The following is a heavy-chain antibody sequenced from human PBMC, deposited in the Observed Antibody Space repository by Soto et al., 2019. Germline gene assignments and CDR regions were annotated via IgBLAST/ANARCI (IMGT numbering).Heavy chain of an antibody. D-gene: IGHD1-26*01. Sequence: ASVKVSCKASGCTLTTYYIHWVRQAPGQGLEWMGIIDPIGRTTNYAQKFQDRVTMTRDTSTNTVYMQLSGLRFEDTAMYYCATNVGSTVGPDFDYWGQGTLVTVSS. V-gene: IGHV1-46*01. J-gene: IGHJ4*02. CDR1: GCTLTTYY. CDR2: IDPIGRTT. CDR3: ATNVGSTVGPDFDY.